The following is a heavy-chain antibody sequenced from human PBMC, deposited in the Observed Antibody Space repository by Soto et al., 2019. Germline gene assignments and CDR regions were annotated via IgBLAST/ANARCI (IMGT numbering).Heavy chain of an antibody. CDR1: GGSISSSSYY. V-gene: IGHV4-39*07. D-gene: IGHD3-22*01. Sequence: SETLSLTCTVSGGSISSSSYYWGWIRQPPGKGLEWIGSIYYSGSTYYNPSLKSRVTISVDTSKNQFSLKLSSVTAADTAVYYCARDSPEAGSGYYYGDGDYYYYYGMDVWGQGTTVTVSS. J-gene: IGHJ6*02. CDR2: IYYSGST. CDR3: ARDSPEAGSGYYYGDGDYYYYYGMDV.